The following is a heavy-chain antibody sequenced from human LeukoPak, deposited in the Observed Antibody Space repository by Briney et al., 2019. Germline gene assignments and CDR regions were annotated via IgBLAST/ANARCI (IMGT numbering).Heavy chain of an antibody. CDR2: ISAYNGNT. CDR3: AGDLGYDSSVNWFDP. V-gene: IGHV1-18*01. CDR1: GYTFTSYG. Sequence: ASVKVSCKASGYTFTSYGISWVRQAPGQGLEWMGWISAYNGNTNYAQKLQGRVTMTTDTSTSTAYMELRSLRSDDTAVYYCAGDLGYDSSVNWFDPWGQGTLVTVSS. J-gene: IGHJ5*02. D-gene: IGHD3-22*01.